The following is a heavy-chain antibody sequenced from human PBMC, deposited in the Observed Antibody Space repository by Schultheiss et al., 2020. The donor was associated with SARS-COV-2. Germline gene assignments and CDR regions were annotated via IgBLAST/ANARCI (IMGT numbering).Heavy chain of an antibody. Sequence: GESLKISCAASGFTFSTYSMDWVRQAPGKGLEWVSYISSSSTTIYYADSVKGRFTISRDNAKNSLYLQMNILRDEDTAVYNCVRHSCTGGVCRFDHWGQGTLVTVSS. CDR1: GFTFSTYS. D-gene: IGHD2-8*02. V-gene: IGHV3-48*02. J-gene: IGHJ4*02. CDR2: ISSSSTTI. CDR3: VRHSCTGGVCRFDH.